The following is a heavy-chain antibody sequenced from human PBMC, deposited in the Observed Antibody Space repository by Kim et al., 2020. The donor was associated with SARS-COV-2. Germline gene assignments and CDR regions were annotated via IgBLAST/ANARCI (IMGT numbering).Heavy chain of an antibody. D-gene: IGHD5-18*01. CDR3: AREGSYGYGYYYGMDV. CDR1: GFTFSDYY. J-gene: IGHJ6*02. CDR2: ISSSGSTI. Sequence: GGSLRLSCAASGFTFSDYYMSWIRQAPGKGLEWVSYISSSGSTIYYADSVKGRFTISRDNAKNSLYLQMNSLRAEDTAVYYCAREGSYGYGYYYGMDVWGQGTTVTVSS. V-gene: IGHV3-11*01.